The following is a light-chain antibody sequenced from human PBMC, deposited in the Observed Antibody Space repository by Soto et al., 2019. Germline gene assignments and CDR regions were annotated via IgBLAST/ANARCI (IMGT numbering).Light chain of an antibody. V-gene: IGLV1-44*01. Sequence: QSVVTQPPSASGTPGQRVTISCSGSNSNIGSNTVNWYQQLPGTAPKLLIYGNNQRPSGVPDRFSGSKSGTSASLAITGLQSEDEGDYYCAPGDDSLNGWVFGGGTRLTVL. CDR2: GNN. CDR3: APGDDSLNGWV. J-gene: IGLJ3*02. CDR1: NSNIGSNT.